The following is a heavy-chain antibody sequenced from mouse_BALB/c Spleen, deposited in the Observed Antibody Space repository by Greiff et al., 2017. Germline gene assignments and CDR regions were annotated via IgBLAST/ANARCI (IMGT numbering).Heavy chain of an antibody. Sequence: EVKLVESGGGLVKPGGSLKLSCAASGFTFSDYYMYWVRQTPEKRLEWVATISDGGSYTYYPDSVKGRFTISRDNAKNNLYLQMSSLKSEDTAMYYCARQGDYDYYFDYWGQGTTLTVSS. CDR3: ARQGDYDYYFDY. D-gene: IGHD2-4*01. CDR2: ISDGGSYT. CDR1: GFTFSDYY. J-gene: IGHJ2*01. V-gene: IGHV5-4*02.